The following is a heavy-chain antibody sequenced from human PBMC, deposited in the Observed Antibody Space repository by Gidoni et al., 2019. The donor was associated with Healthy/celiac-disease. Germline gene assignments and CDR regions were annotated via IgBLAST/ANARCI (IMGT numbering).Heavy chain of an antibody. Sequence: QVQLVQSGAEVKKPGSSVKVSCKASGGTFSSYTISWVRQAPGQGLEWMGRIIPILGIANYAQKFQGRVTITADKSTSTAYMELSSLRSEDTAVYYCASSLEVGAMDYWGQGTLVTVSS. D-gene: IGHD1-26*01. CDR1: GGTFSSYT. CDR2: IIPILGIA. CDR3: ASSLEVGAMDY. J-gene: IGHJ4*02. V-gene: IGHV1-69*02.